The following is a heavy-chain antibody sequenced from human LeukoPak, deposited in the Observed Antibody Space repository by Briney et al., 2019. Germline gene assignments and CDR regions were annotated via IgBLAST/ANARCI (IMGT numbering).Heavy chain of an antibody. CDR1: GFTLSSYS. V-gene: IGHV3-21*01. Sequence: GGSLRLSCAASGFTLSSYSMNWVRQAPGKGLEWVSSISSSSSYIYYADSVKGRFTISRDNAKNSLYLQMNSLRAEDTAVYYCARDYQVFDYYYGMDVWGQGTTVTVSS. CDR2: ISSSSSYI. J-gene: IGHJ6*02. CDR3: ARDYQVFDYYYGMDV. D-gene: IGHD3-10*02.